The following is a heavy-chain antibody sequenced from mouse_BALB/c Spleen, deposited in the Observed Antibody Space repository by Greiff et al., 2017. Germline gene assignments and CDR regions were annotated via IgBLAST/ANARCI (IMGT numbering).Heavy chain of an antibody. D-gene: IGHD3-2*01. CDR2: IYPGSGST. Sequence: LQQPGSELVRPGASVKLSCKASGYTFTSYWMHWVKQRPGQGLEWIGNIYPGSGSTNYDEKLKSKATLTVDTSSSTAYMQLSSLTSEDSAVYYCTRGQLGLRGYFDYWGQGTTLTVSA. V-gene: IGHV1S22*01. J-gene: IGHJ2*01. CDR1: GYTFTSYW. CDR3: TRGQLGLRGYFDY.